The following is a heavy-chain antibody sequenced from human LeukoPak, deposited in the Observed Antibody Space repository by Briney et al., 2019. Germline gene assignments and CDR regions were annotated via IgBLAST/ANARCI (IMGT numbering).Heavy chain of an antibody. D-gene: IGHD3-10*01. V-gene: IGHV1-18*01. J-gene: IGHJ6*03. CDR3: ARAEYYYGSGSYSLPNYYYYYYMDV. CDR2: ISAYNGNT. Sequence: GASVKVSCKASGYTFTSNGISWVRQAPGQGLEWMGWISAYNGNTNYAQKLQGRVTMTTDTSTSTAYMELRSLRSDDTAVYYCARAEYYYGSGSYSLPNYYYYYYMDVWGKGTTVTVSS. CDR1: GYTFTSNG.